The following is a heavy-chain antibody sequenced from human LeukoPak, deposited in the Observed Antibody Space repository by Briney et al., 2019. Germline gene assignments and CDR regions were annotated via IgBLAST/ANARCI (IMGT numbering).Heavy chain of an antibody. CDR3: ARTLKGDFWSGFSYSYYYYMDV. D-gene: IGHD3-3*01. CDR1: GDSIRGYY. J-gene: IGHJ6*03. CDR2: IYSSGNT. Sequence: PSETLSLTCTVSGDSIRGYYWSWIRQPPGKGLEWIGYIYSSGNTNYNPSLESRVTVSVDTSKNQFSLKLRSVTAADTAVYYCARTLKGDFWSGFSYSYYYYMDVWGKGTTVTVSS. V-gene: IGHV4-59*01.